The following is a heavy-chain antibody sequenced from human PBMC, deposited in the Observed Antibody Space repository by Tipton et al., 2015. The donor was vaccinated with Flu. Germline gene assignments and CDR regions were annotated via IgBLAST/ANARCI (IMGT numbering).Heavy chain of an antibody. V-gene: IGHV1-18*04. CDR1: GYTFTSYG. D-gene: IGHD4-17*01. J-gene: IGHJ5*02. CDR2: ISAYNGNT. Sequence: QSGPEVKKPGASVKVSCKASGYTFTSYGISWVRQAPGQGLEWMGWISAYNGNTNYAQKFQGRVTMTRDTSISTAYMELSRLRSDDTAVYYCAREAAGPDDYGDSNWFDPWGQGTLVTVSS. CDR3: AREAAGPDDYGDSNWFDP.